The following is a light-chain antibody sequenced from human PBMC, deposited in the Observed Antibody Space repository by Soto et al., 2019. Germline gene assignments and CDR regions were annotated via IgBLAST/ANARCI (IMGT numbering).Light chain of an antibody. J-gene: IGKJ1*01. CDR3: QFYNSYSRT. CDR2: RAS. Sequence: IQLTHSPSSLSASVGDRVTITCRASQSIGDSLAWYQQRPGKAPNLLIYRASTLEGGVPSRFSGSGSGTQFTLTITSLQPDDFATYYCQFYNSYSRTFGQGTKVDTK. CDR1: QSIGDS. V-gene: IGKV1-5*03.